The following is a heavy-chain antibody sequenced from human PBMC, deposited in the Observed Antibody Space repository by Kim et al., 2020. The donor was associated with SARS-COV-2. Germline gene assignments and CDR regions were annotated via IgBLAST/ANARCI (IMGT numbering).Heavy chain of an antibody. CDR2: INSDGSST. Sequence: GGSLRLSCAASGFTFSSYWMHWVRQAPGKGLVWVSRINSDGSSTNYAGSVKGRFTISRDNAKNTLYLQMNSLRAEDTAVFYCARVGSPAGAIDIWGQGTMVTVSS. CDR1: GFTFSSYW. CDR3: ARVGSPAGAIDI. J-gene: IGHJ3*02. D-gene: IGHD1-26*01. V-gene: IGHV3-74*01.